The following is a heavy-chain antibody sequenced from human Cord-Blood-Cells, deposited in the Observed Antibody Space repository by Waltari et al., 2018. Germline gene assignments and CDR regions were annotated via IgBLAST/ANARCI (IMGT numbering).Heavy chain of an antibody. Sequence: QVQLQQWGAGLLKPSETLSLTCAVYGGSFSGYYWSWTRQPPGKGLEWIGEINHSGSTNYNPSLKSRVTISVDTSKNQFSLKLSSVTAADTAVYYCARVRGVVIAIDYWGQGTLVTVSS. J-gene: IGHJ4*02. V-gene: IGHV4-34*01. CDR3: ARVRGVVIAIDY. CDR2: INHSGST. CDR1: GGSFSGYY. D-gene: IGHD2-21*01.